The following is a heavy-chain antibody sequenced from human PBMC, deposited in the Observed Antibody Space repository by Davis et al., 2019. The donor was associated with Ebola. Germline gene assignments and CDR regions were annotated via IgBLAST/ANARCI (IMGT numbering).Heavy chain of an antibody. J-gene: IGHJ4*02. Sequence: GGSLRLSCAASGFTFSSYGMHWVRQAPGKGLEWVAVISYDGSNKYYADSVKGRFTISRDNSKNTLYLQMNSLRAEDTAVYYCARDIAMVRGVPDYWGQGTLVTVSS. CDR3: ARDIAMVRGVPDY. D-gene: IGHD3-10*01. CDR1: GFTFSSYG. CDR2: ISYDGSNK. V-gene: IGHV3-30*03.